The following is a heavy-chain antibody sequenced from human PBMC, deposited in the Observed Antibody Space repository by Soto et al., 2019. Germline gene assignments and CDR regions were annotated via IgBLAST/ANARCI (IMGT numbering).Heavy chain of an antibody. J-gene: IGHJ5*02. V-gene: IGHV3-23*01. CDR1: GFTFSSYA. CDR3: AKVTMDFWSGYLFDP. D-gene: IGHD3-3*01. Sequence: GGSLRLSCAGSGFTFSSYAMSWVRQAPGKGLEWVSAISGSGGSTYYADSVKGRFTISRDNSKNTLYLQMNSLRAEDTAVYYCAKVTMDFWSGYLFDPWGQGTLVTVSS. CDR2: ISGSGGST.